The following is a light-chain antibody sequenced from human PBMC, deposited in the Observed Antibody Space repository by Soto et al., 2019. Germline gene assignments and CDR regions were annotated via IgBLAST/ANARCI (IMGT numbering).Light chain of an antibody. CDR1: SSNIGSNT. CDR3: ATWDASLNGWV. CDR2: NNN. V-gene: IGLV1-44*01. J-gene: IGLJ3*02. Sequence: QSALTQPPSASGTPGQRVTISCSGSSSNIGSNTVQWFQQLPGTAPKLLIYNNNQRPSGVPDRFSGSNSGTSASLAISGLQSEDEADYYCATWDASLNGWVFGGGTKLTVL.